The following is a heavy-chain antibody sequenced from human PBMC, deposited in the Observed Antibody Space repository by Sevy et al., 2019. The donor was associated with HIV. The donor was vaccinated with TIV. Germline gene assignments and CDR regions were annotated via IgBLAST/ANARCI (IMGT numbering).Heavy chain of an antibody. J-gene: IGHJ4*02. V-gene: IGHV3-33*01. Sequence: GGSLRLSCAAFGFDYSGYGMHWVSQAPGKGLELVAVIWYDGSNKEYADSVKGRFTISRDNSKTTLYLQMNSMRAEDTAVYYCARESIAVAGIGYYFDSWGQGSLVTVSS. CDR3: ARESIAVAGIGYYFDS. D-gene: IGHD6-19*01. CDR2: IWYDGSNK. CDR1: GFDYSGYG.